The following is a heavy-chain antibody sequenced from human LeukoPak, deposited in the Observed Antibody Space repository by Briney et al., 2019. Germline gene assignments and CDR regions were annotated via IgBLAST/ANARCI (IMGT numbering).Heavy chain of an antibody. J-gene: IGHJ4*02. Sequence: SGPTLVNPTQTLTLTCTFSVFSLSSSGMCVSWIRQPPGKALEWLARIDWDDDKYYSTSLKTRLTISKDTSKKQVVLTMTNMDPVDTATYYCARINYDSRYFDYWGQGTLVTVSS. D-gene: IGHD3-22*01. CDR3: ARINYDSRYFDY. CDR2: IDWDDDK. V-gene: IGHV2-70*11. CDR1: VFSLSSSGMC.